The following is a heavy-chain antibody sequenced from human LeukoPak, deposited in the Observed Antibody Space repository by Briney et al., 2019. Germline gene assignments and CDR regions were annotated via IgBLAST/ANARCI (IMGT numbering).Heavy chain of an antibody. V-gene: IGHV1-18*01. Sequence: ASVKVSCKASGYTFTSYGISWVRQAPGQGLEWMGWISAYNGNTNYAQKLQGRVTMTTDTSTSTAYMELRSLRSDDTAVYYCARDYDILTGHGASDAFDIWGQGTMVTVSS. CDR2: ISAYNGNT. CDR1: GYTFTSYG. CDR3: ARDYDILTGHGASDAFDI. J-gene: IGHJ3*02. D-gene: IGHD3-9*01.